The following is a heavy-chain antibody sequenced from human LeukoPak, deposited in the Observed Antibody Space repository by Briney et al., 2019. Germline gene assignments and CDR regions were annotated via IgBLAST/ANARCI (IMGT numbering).Heavy chain of an antibody. J-gene: IGHJ4*02. D-gene: IGHD5-18*01. CDR1: GGSFSGYY. V-gene: IGHV4-34*01. CDR2: INHSGST. CDR3: ARVVRGYSYGSWYFDY. Sequence: SETLSLTCAVYGGSFSGYYWSWIRQPPGKGLEWIGEINHSGSTNYNPPLKSRVTISVDTSKNQFSLKLSSVTAADTAVYYCARVVRGYSYGSWYFDYWGQGTLVTVSS.